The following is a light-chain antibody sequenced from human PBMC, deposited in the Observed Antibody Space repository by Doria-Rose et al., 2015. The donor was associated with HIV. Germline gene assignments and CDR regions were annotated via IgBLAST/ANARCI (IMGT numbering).Light chain of an antibody. V-gene: IGKV1-39*01. Sequence: DIQVTRSPSSLSASVGDRVTITCRASQSVSTYLNWYQQKPGKPPKLLIYAASGLQSGVPSRFSGDESGTHFTLTISSLQPEDSATYYCQQSYSSPRTFGQGTRLEIK. CDR2: AAS. J-gene: IGKJ2*01. CDR1: QSVSTY. CDR3: QQSYSSPRT.